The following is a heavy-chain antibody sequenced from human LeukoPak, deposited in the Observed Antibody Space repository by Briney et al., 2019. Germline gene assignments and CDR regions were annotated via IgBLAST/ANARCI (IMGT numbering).Heavy chain of an antibody. J-gene: IGHJ4*02. CDR2: ISAYNGNT. CDR3: AREMDGSGSSPFDY. V-gene: IGHV1-18*04. Sequence: ASVKVSCKASGYTFTSYGISWVRQAPGQGLEWVGWISAYNGNTNYAQKLQGRVTMTTDTSTSTAYMELRSLRSDDTAVYYCAREMDGSGSSPFDYWGQGTLVTVSS. CDR1: GYTFTSYG. D-gene: IGHD3-10*01.